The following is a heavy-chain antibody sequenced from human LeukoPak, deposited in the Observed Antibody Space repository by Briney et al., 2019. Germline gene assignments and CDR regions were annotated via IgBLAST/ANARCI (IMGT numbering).Heavy chain of an antibody. CDR1: GYSFTSYW. CDR2: IYPGDSDT. D-gene: IGHD3-22*01. J-gene: IGHJ3*02. CDR3: ATLGAYYDHSGLRVFDI. Sequence: GESLKISCKGSGYSFTSYWIGWVRQMPGKGLEWMGIIYPGDSDTRYSPSFQGQVTISADKSISTAYMELSSLRSEDTAVYYCATLGAYYDHSGLRVFDIWGQGTLVIVSS. V-gene: IGHV5-51*01.